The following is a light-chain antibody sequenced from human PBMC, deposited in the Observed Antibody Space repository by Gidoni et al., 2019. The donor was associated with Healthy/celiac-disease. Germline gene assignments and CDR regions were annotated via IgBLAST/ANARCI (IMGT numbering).Light chain of an antibody. V-gene: IGKV3-11*01. J-gene: IGKJ4*01. CDR3: QQRSNWPPLT. Sequence: NVLTQSPATLSLSPGEKATLSFRSSPSVSSYLAWYQQKPGQAPRLLIYDASNRATGSPARFSGSGSGTDFTLTISSLEPEDFAVYYCQQRSNWPPLTFGGGTKVEIK. CDR1: PSVSSY. CDR2: DAS.